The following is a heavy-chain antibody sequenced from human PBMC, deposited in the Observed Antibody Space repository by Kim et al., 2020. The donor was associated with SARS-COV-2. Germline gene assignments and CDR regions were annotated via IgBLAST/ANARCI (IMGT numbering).Heavy chain of an antibody. Sequence: ASVKVSCKASGYTFTSYAMNWVRQAPGQGLEWMGWINTNTGNPTYAQGFTGRFVFSLDTSVSTAYLQISSLKAEDTAVYYCATLPYGSGSIPPFDYWGQGTLVTVSS. CDR2: INTNTGNP. CDR1: GYTFTSYA. D-gene: IGHD3-10*01. CDR3: ATLPYGSGSIPPFDY. V-gene: IGHV7-4-1*02. J-gene: IGHJ4*02.